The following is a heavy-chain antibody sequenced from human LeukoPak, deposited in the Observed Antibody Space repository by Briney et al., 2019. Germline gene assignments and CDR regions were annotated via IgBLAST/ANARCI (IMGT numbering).Heavy chain of an antibody. V-gene: IGHV1-69*04. J-gene: IGHJ4*02. D-gene: IGHD5-24*01. CDR1: GGTFSSYA. CDR2: IIPILGIA. Sequence: GASVKVSCKASGGTFSSYAISWVRQAPGQGLEWMGRIIPILGIANYAQKFQGRVTITADKSTSTAYMELSSLRSEDTAVYYCARESAYPAYEKERWLQSYYFDYWGQGTLVTVSS. CDR3: ARESAYPAYEKERWLQSYYFDY.